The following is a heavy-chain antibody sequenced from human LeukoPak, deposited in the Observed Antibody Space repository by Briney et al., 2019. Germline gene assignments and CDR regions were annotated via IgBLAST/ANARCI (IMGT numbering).Heavy chain of an antibody. D-gene: IGHD2-15*01. V-gene: IGHV1-69*13. Sequence: SVKVSCKASGGTFSSYAISGGRDAPGQGLEWRVGNIPIVGTANYTQKFQGRVTITADESTSTAYMELSSLRAEDTAVYYCARSGYCSGGSCRNWFDPWGQGTLVTVSS. J-gene: IGHJ5*02. CDR2: NIPIVGTA. CDR3: ARSGYCSGGSCRNWFDP. CDR1: GGTFSSYA.